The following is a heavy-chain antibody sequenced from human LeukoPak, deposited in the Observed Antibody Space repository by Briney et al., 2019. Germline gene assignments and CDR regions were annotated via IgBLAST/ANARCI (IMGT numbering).Heavy chain of an antibody. CDR1: GFTFSSYS. J-gene: IGHJ4*02. Sequence: GGSLRLSCAASGFTFSSYSMNWVRQAPGKGLEWVSYISSSSSTIYYADSVKGRFTISRDNAKSSLYLQMNSLRDEDTAVYYCARDYTPTTVVTSEIDYWGQGTLVTVSS. CDR3: ARDYTPTTVVTSEIDY. D-gene: IGHD4-23*01. CDR2: ISSSSSTI. V-gene: IGHV3-48*02.